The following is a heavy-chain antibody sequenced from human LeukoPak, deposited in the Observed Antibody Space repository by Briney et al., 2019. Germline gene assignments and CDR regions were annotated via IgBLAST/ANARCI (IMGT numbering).Heavy chain of an antibody. CDR1: GGSFSGYY. J-gene: IGHJ1*01. CDR2: INHSGST. Sequence: SETLSLTCAVYGGSFSGYYWSWIRQPPGKGLEWIGEINHSGSTNYNPSLKSRVTISVDTSKNQFSLKLSSVTAADTAVYYCGAKQWLVRRGYFQHWGQGTLVTVSS. CDR3: GAKQWLVRRGYFQH. V-gene: IGHV4-34*01. D-gene: IGHD6-19*01.